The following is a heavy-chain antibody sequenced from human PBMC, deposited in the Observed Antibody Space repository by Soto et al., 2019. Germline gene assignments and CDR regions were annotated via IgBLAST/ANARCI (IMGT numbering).Heavy chain of an antibody. CDR1: GFTFDDYA. CDR3: AKGGLELRKGWFDP. D-gene: IGHD1-7*01. V-gene: IGHV3-9*01. Sequence: GGSLRLSCAASGFTFDDYAMHWVRQAPGKGLEWVSGISWNSGSIGYADSVKGRFTISRDNAKNSLYLQMNSLRAEDTALYYCAKGGLELRKGWFDPWGQGTLVTVSS. CDR2: ISWNSGSI. J-gene: IGHJ5*02.